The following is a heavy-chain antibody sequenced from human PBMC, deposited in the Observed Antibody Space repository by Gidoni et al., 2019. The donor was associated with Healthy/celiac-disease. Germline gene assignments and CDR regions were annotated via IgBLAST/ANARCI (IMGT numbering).Heavy chain of an antibody. J-gene: IGHJ6*02. CDR2: ISYDGSNK. CDR1: GFTFSSYA. Sequence: QVQLVESGGGVVQPGRSLRLSCAASGFTFSSYAMHWVRQAPGKGLEWVAVISYDGSNKYYADSVKGRFTISRDKSKNTLYLQMNSLRAEDTAVYYCARDNTGGYYYYGMDVWGQGTTVTVSS. V-gene: IGHV3-30*04. CDR3: ARDNTGGYYYYGMDV. D-gene: IGHD2-8*02.